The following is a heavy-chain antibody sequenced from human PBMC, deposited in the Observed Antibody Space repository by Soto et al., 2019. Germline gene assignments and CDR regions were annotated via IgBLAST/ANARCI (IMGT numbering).Heavy chain of an antibody. V-gene: IGHV3-30*18. Sequence: LRLSCAASGFTFSSYGMHWVRQAPGKGLEWVAVISYDGSNKYYADSVKGRFTISRDNSKNTLYLQMNSLRAEDTAVYYCAKDLERGVDYWGQGTLVTVSS. CDR3: AKDLERGVDY. CDR2: ISYDGSNK. J-gene: IGHJ4*02. CDR1: GFTFSSYG. D-gene: IGHD3-16*01.